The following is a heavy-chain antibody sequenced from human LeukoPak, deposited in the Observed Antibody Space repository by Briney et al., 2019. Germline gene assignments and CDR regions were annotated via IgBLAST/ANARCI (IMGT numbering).Heavy chain of an antibody. Sequence: GGSLRLSCAASGFTFSSYSMNWVRQAPGKGLEWVSSISSSSSYIYYADSVKGRFTISRDNAKSSLYLQMNSLRAEDTAVYYCARGTRYSGYDWEFDYWGQGTLVTVSS. V-gene: IGHV3-21*01. D-gene: IGHD5-12*01. CDR3: ARGTRYSGYDWEFDY. J-gene: IGHJ4*02. CDR1: GFTFSSYS. CDR2: ISSSSSYI.